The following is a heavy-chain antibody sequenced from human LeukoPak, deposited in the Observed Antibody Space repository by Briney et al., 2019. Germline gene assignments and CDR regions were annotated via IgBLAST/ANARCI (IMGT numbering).Heavy chain of an antibody. V-gene: IGHV1-18*01. CDR2: ISAYNGNT. D-gene: IGHD3-22*01. CDR1: GYTFTSYG. J-gene: IGHJ5*02. CDR3: ARVYYDRPWFDP. Sequence: ASVKVSCKASGYTFTSYGISWVRQAPGQGLEWMGWISAYNGNTNYAQKLQGRVTMTTDTSTSTAYMELRSLRSDDTAMYYCARVYYDRPWFDPWGQGTLVTVSS.